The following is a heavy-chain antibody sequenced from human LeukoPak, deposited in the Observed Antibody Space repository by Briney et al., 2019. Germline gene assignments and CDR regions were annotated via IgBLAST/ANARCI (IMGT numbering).Heavy chain of an antibody. CDR2: MNPNSGNT. V-gene: IGHV1-8*01. CDR3: ARGHCSSTSCGARYYDFWSGYFSHYYYGMDV. Sequence: ASVKVSCKASGYTFTSYGINWVRQATGQGLEWMGWMNPNSGNTGYAQKFQGRVTMTRNTSISTAYMELSSLRSEDTAVYYCARGHCSSTSCGARYYDFWSGYFSHYYYGMDVWGQGTTVTVSS. CDR1: GYTFTSYG. D-gene: IGHD3-3*01. J-gene: IGHJ6*02.